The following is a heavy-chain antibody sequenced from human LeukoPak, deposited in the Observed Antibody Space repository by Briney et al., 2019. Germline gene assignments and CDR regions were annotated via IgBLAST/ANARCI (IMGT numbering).Heavy chain of an antibody. D-gene: IGHD3-10*01. CDR2: INHSGST. J-gene: IGHJ5*02. V-gene: IGHV4-34*01. Sequence: SETLSLTCAVSGGSFSGYYWSWIRQPPGKGLEWIGEINHSGSTNYNPSLKSRVTISVDTSKNQFSLKLSSVTAADTAVYYCARGGVTMVRRTGVFDPWGQGTLVTVSS. CDR3: ARGGVTMVRRTGVFDP. CDR1: GGSFSGYY.